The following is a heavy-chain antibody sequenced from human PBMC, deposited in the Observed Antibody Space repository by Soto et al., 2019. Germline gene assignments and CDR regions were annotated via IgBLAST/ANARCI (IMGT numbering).Heavy chain of an antibody. CDR3: ARAGPRGLYGRYYYYGMDV. CDR2: ISSSGSTI. V-gene: IGHV3-11*01. J-gene: IGHJ6*02. Sequence: PGGSLRLSCAASGFTFSDYYMSWIRQAPGKGLEWVSYISSSGSTIYYADSVKGRFTISRDNAKNSLYLQMNSLRAEDTAVYYCARAGPRGLYGRYYYYGMDVWGQGTTVTVSS. CDR1: GFTFSDYY. D-gene: IGHD2-8*01.